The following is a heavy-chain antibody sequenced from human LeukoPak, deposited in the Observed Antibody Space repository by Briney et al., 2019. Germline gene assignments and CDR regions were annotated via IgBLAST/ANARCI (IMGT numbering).Heavy chain of an antibody. CDR1: GYTFTGYY. D-gene: IGHD3-10*01. Sequence: ASVKVSCKASGYTFTGYYMHWVRQAPGQGLEWMGWIDPNSGGTNYAQKFQGWVTMTRDTSISTAYMELSRLRSDDTAVYYCARDLDGSGSYGMDVWGQGTTVTVSS. J-gene: IGHJ6*02. CDR3: ARDLDGSGSYGMDV. V-gene: IGHV1-2*04. CDR2: IDPNSGGT.